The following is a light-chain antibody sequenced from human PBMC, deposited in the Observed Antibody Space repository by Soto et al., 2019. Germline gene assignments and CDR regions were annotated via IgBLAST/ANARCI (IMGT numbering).Light chain of an antibody. CDR1: QGLIYSDGNTY. V-gene: IGKV2-30*01. CDR2: NVS. Sequence: DVVLTQSPLSLPVTLGQPASISCRTSQGLIYSDGNTYFYWFQQRPGQPPRGLIYNVSNRDSGVPDRFSGSVSGTDFTLKISRVEAEDVGIYYCMHNTHWPRTFGQGTKVEGK. J-gene: IGKJ1*01. CDR3: MHNTHWPRT.